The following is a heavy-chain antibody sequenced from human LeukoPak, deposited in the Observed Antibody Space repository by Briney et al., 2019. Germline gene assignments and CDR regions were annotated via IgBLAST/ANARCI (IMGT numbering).Heavy chain of an antibody. CDR2: ISYDGSNK. V-gene: IGHV3-30*09. Sequence: GGSLRLSCAASGFTFSSYDMHWVRRAPGKGLEWVAVISYDGSNKYYADSVKGRFAISRDNSKNTVYLQMNSLRVEHTAVYYCARANTPFADYWGQGTLVTVSS. D-gene: IGHD2-2*02. J-gene: IGHJ4*02. CDR1: GFTFSSYD. CDR3: ARANTPFADY.